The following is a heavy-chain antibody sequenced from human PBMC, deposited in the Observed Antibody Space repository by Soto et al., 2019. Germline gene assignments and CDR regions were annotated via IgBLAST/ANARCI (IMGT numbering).Heavy chain of an antibody. CDR2: IYTSGST. D-gene: IGHD3-22*01. V-gene: IGHV4-4*07. Sequence: PSETLSLTCTVSGGSISSYYWGWIRQPAGKGLEWIGRIYTSGSTNYNPSLKSRVTMSVDTSKNQFSLRLSSVTAADTAVYYCARGPYYYDSSGYYSDYWGQGTLVTVSS. CDR1: GGSISSYY. CDR3: ARGPYYYDSSGYYSDY. J-gene: IGHJ4*02.